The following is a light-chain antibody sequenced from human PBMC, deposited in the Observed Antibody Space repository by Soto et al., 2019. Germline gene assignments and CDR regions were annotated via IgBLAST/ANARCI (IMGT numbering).Light chain of an antibody. CDR3: SAWDDTLSGPV. V-gene: IGLV1-44*01. CDR1: NSNIGGNT. Sequence: QPVLTQPPSASGAPGLRVTISCSGSNSNIGGNTVNWYQQLPGKAPKLLIHSDNERPSGVPGRFSGSRSGASASLAITGLQSEDEAYYYCSAWDDTLSGPVLGGGTQLTVL. CDR2: SDN. J-gene: IGLJ7*01.